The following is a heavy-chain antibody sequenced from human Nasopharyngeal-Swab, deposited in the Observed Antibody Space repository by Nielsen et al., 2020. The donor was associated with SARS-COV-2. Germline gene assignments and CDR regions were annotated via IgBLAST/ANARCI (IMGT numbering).Heavy chain of an antibody. CDR2: ISSSSTYI. J-gene: IGHJ6*02. Sequence: WIRQPPGKGLEWVSSISSSSTYIYYADSLKGRFTISRDNAKNSPYLQMNSLRAEDTAVYYCARGYCSGGSCYENYYYGMDVWGQGTTVTVSS. V-gene: IGHV3-21*01. D-gene: IGHD2-15*01. CDR3: ARGYCSGGSCYENYYYGMDV.